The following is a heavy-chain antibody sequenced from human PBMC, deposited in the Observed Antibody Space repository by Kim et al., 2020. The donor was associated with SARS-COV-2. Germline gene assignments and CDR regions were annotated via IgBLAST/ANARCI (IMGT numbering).Heavy chain of an antibody. CDR1: GFTFSDYY. Sequence: GGSLRLSCAASGFTFSDYYMSWIRQAPGKGLEWVSYISSSGSTIYYADSVKGRFTISRDNAKNSLYLQMNSLRAEDKAVYYCARDSYAGDWLDPWGQGTLVTVSS. D-gene: IGHD2-2*01. V-gene: IGHV3-11*01. CDR3: ARDSYAGDWLDP. CDR2: ISSSGSTI. J-gene: IGHJ5*02.